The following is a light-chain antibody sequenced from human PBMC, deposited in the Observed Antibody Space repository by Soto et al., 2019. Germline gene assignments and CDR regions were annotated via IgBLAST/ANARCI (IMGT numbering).Light chain of an antibody. Sequence: EIVLTQSPGTLSLSPGERATLSCRASQSVSSSYLAWYQQKPGQAPRLLIYGAFYRATGIPDRFSGSGSGTDFTLTISRLEPEDSAVYYCQQYGTSPWTFGQGTKVEIK. CDR2: GAF. J-gene: IGKJ1*01. V-gene: IGKV3-20*01. CDR3: QQYGTSPWT. CDR1: QSVSSSY.